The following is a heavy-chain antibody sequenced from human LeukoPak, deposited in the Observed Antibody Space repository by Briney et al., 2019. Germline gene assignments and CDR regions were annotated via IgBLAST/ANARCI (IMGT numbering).Heavy chain of an antibody. CDR2: IYYSGST. CDR1: GGSISSSSYY. D-gene: IGHD3-10*01. Sequence: SETLSLTCTVSGGSISSSSYYWGWIRQPPGTGLEWIGSIYYSGSTYYNLSLKSRVTISVDTSKNQFSLKLSSVTAADTAVYYCARRLPYYYAALYWGQGTLVTVSS. CDR3: ARRLPYYYAALY. J-gene: IGHJ4*02. V-gene: IGHV4-39*07.